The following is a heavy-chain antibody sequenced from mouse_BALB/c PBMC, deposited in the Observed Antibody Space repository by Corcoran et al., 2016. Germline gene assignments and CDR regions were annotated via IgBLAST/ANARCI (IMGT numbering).Heavy chain of an antibody. J-gene: IGHJ3*01. CDR1: GFSLSTSGMG. Sequence: QVTLKESGPGILQPSQTLSLTCSFSGFSLSTSGMGVSWIRQPSGKGLEWLAHIYWDDDKRYNPSLKSRLTISKDTSRNQVFLKITSVDTADTATYYCARSLIYYGNYQFAYWGQGTLVTVSA. CDR3: ARSLIYYGNYQFAY. D-gene: IGHD2-1*01. V-gene: IGHV8-12*01. CDR2: IYWDDDK.